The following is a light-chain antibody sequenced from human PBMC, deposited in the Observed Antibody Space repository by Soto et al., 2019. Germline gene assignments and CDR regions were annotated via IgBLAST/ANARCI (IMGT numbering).Light chain of an antibody. CDR3: SSYASSSTNYV. CDR1: SSDVGSYNY. V-gene: IGLV2-14*01. Sequence: QSALTQPASVSGSPGQSITIPCTGTSSDVGSYNYVSWYQQHPGKAPKLMIYDVSNRPSGVSDRFSGSKSGNTASLTISGLQAEDEADYYCSSYASSSTNYVFGTGT. CDR2: DVS. J-gene: IGLJ1*01.